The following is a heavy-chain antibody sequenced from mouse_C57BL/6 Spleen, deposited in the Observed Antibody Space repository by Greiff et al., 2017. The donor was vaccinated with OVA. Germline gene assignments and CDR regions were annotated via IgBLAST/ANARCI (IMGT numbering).Heavy chain of an antibody. Sequence: VQLKQSGAELVKPGASVKLSCTASGFNIKDYYMHWVKQRTEQGLEWIGRIDPEDGETKYAPKFQGKATITADTSSNTAYLQLSSLTSEDTAVYYCARITTVWDFYYAMDYWGQGTSVTVSS. CDR2: IDPEDGET. V-gene: IGHV14-2*01. D-gene: IGHD1-1*01. J-gene: IGHJ4*01. CDR1: GFNIKDYY. CDR3: ARITTVWDFYYAMDY.